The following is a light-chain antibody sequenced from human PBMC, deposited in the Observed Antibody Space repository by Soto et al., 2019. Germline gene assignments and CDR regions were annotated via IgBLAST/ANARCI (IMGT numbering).Light chain of an antibody. CDR2: TDN. CDR3: AAWDDSLDGWV. J-gene: IGLJ3*02. Sequence: QSVLTQPPSASGTPGQRVTISCSGRRSNIGSSFVNWFQQLPGTAPKLLIHTDNQRTSGVPDRFSGSKSGTSASMAISGLLSEDEADSYCAAWDDSLDGWVFGGGTQLTVL. CDR1: RSNIGSSF. V-gene: IGLV1-44*01.